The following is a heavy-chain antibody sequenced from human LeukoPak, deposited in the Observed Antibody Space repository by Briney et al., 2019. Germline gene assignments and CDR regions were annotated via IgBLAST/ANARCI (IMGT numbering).Heavy chain of an antibody. V-gene: IGHV3-48*03. D-gene: IGHD1-14*01. J-gene: IGHJ4*02. CDR1: GFTFSSYE. CDR2: ISSSGSTI. CDR3: ASTKAGTPYYYFDY. Sequence: GGSLRLSCAASGFTFSSYEMNWVRQAPGKGLEWVSYISSSGSTIYYADSVKGRFTISRDNSKNTLYLQMNSLRAEDTAVYYCASTKAGTPYYYFDYWGQGTLVTVSS.